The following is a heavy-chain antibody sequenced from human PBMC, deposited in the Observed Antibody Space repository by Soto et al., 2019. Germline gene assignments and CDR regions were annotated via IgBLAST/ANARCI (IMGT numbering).Heavy chain of an antibody. D-gene: IGHD5-12*01. CDR1: GYFFTAYY. CDR2: INPNSGRT. V-gene: IGHV1-2*02. CDR3: AREWGNTSGYV. Sequence: QVQLVPSGAEVRKPGASVKVSCKASGYFFTAYYMHWVRQAPGQGLEWMGWINPNSGRTKNSPKFQGRVTVTRDTSVATFDMEVNWRPSDDTAVYYCAREWGNTSGYVWGQVTLGTV. J-gene: IGHJ4*02.